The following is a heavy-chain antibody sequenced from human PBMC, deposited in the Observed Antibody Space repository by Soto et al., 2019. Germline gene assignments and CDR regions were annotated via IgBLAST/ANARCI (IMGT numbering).Heavy chain of an antibody. CDR2: ISNDGSNR. D-gene: IGHD7-27*01. J-gene: IGHJ5*02. Sequence: QVQVVESGGGVVQPGTSLRLSCVASGFSFKSYGMHWVRQAPGKGLEWVALISNDGSNRYYEDSVKGRFTVSRDNSKNTVPLQMNSLRPEDTALYYCATAIYDTGVDDLWGQGTHVIVSS. CDR3: ATAIYDTGVDDL. V-gene: IGHV3-30*03. CDR1: GFSFKSYG.